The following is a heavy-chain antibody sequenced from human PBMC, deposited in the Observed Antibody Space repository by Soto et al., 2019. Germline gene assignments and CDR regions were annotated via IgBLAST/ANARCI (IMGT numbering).Heavy chain of an antibody. J-gene: IGHJ1*01. CDR2: INHSGST. V-gene: IGHV4-34*01. Sequence: SETLSLTCAVYGGSFSGYYWSWIRQPPGKGLEWIGEINHSGSTNYNPSLKSRVTISVDNSKNQFSLKLSSVTAADTAVYYCARGGQQMVFDYFQHWGQGTLVTVSS. CDR1: GGSFSGYY. D-gene: IGHD6-13*01. CDR3: ARGGQQMVFDYFQH.